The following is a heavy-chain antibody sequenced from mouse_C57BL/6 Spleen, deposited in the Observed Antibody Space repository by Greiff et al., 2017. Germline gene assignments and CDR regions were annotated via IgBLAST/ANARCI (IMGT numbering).Heavy chain of an antibody. J-gene: IGHJ2*01. Sequence: EVQRVESGGGLVKPGGSLKLSCAASGFTFSDSGMHWVRQAPEKGLEWVAYISSGSSTIYYADTVKGRFTISRDNAKNTLFLQMTSLRSEDTAMYYCAIDSSRYYFDYWGQGTTRTVAS. V-gene: IGHV5-17*01. CDR3: AIDSSRYYFDY. D-gene: IGHD1-1*01. CDR2: ISSGSSTI. CDR1: GFTFSDSG.